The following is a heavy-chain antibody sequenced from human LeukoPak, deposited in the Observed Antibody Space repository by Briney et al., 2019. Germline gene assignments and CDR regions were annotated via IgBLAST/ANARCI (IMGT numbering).Heavy chain of an antibody. J-gene: IGHJ5*02. Sequence: PSETLSLTCAVSGYSISSGFYWGWIRQPPGKGLQWIGSIYHSGSTQYNPSLKSRLTISVDMSKNQFSLKLSSVTAADTAVYYCARAPYGDYGENWFDTWGQGTLVTVSS. V-gene: IGHV4-38-2*01. CDR3: ARAPYGDYGENWFDT. CDR1: GYSISSGFY. D-gene: IGHD4-17*01. CDR2: IYHSGST.